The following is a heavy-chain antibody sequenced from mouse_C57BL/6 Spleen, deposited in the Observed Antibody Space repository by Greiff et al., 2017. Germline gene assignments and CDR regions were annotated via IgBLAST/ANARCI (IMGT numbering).Heavy chain of an antibody. CDR1: GYTFTSYW. CDR2: IDPSDSET. V-gene: IGHV1-52*01. J-gene: IGHJ2*01. Sequence: QVQLQQPGAELVRPGSSVKLSCKASGYTFTSYWMHWVKQRPIQGLEWIGNIDPSDSETHYNQKFKDKATLTVDKSSSTAYMQLSSLTSEDSAVYYCAREGIGRGYFDSWGQGTTLTVSS. CDR3: AREGIGRGYFDS.